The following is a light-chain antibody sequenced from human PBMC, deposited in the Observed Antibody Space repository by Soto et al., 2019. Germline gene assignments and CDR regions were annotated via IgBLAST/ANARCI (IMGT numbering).Light chain of an antibody. CDR1: QEIAAY. CDR3: HQYNNYPYT. J-gene: IGKJ5*01. CDR2: AAS. V-gene: IGKV1-16*01. Sequence: DIQMTQSASAVSASVGDRVTITCRASQEIAAYLAWYQHKPGRAPKLLIYAASTLQGGVPSRFSGSGSGTDFTLTINSLQPEDFATYYCHQYNNYPYTFGQGTRLEIK.